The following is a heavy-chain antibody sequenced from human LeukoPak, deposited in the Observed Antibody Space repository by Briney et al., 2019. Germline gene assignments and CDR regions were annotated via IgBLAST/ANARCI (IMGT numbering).Heavy chain of an antibody. V-gene: IGHV3-30*02. CDR3: AKDSSVYNYDSRNLDY. CDR1: GFTFSSYG. J-gene: IGHJ4*02. CDR2: IRYDSCSK. Sequence: GGSLRLSCAASGFTFSSYGMHWVRQAPGKGLEWVAFIRYDSCSKYYADSVRGRFTISRDNSKNTLYLQMNSLRAEDTAVYYCAKDSSVYNYDSRNLDYWGQGTLVTVSS. D-gene: IGHD3-16*01.